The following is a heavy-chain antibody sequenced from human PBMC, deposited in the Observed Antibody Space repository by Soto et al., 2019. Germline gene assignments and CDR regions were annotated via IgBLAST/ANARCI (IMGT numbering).Heavy chain of an antibody. D-gene: IGHD3-10*01. CDR3: STGGYPSGLDY. V-gene: IGHV3-15*07. Sequence: EVQLVESGGGSVKPGGSLRLSCAVSDFTLSNARMNWVRQAPGKGLEWVGRIKSKVDGGTTDYAAPVKGRFTISRDDSKIMLFLQMNSLKSEDTAVYYCSTGGYPSGLDYWGQGTLVTVSS. CDR2: IKSKVDGGTT. CDR1: DFTLSNAR. J-gene: IGHJ4*02.